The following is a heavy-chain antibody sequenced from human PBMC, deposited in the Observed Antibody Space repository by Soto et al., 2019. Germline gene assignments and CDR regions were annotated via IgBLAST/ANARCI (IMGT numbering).Heavy chain of an antibody. V-gene: IGHV3-9*01. J-gene: IGHJ2*01. D-gene: IGHD6-13*01. CDR1: GFTFDDFA. Sequence: EMQLVESGGGLVQPGRSLRLSCAASGFTFDDFAMHWVRQAPGKGLEWVSGINWNSGDIDYADSVRGRFTISRDNAKNALYLQMNSLRAEDAAFYYCVKEIGASGAYWYFDLWGRGTLVTVSS. CDR2: INWNSGDI. CDR3: VKEIGASGAYWYFDL.